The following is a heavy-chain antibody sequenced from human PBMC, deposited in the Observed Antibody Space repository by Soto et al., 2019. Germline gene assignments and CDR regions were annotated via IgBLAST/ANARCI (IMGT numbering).Heavy chain of an antibody. CDR3: AREHYDSSGYWFDP. J-gene: IGHJ5*02. D-gene: IGHD3-22*01. CDR2: IYYSGST. Sequence: SETLSLTCTVSGGSMSSYYWSWIRQPPGKGLEWIGYIYYSGSTNYNPSLKSRVTISVDTSKNQFSLKLSSVTAADTAVYYCAREHYDSSGYWFDPWGQGTLVTVSS. V-gene: IGHV4-59*01. CDR1: GGSMSSYY.